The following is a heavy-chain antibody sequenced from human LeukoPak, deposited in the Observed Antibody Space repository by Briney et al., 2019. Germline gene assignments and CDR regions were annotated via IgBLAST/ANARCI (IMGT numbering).Heavy chain of an antibody. V-gene: IGHV3-23*01. Sequence: PGGSLRLSCAVSGFTFSDYAMTWVRQAPGKGLEWVAGISRSGGTTHYADSVKGRFTISRDNSKNTLYMQMDTLRVEDTAVYYCARDHKMATVTDYWGQGTLVTVSS. CDR3: ARDHKMATVTDY. D-gene: IGHD5-24*01. CDR2: ISRSGGTT. J-gene: IGHJ4*02. CDR1: GFTFSDYA.